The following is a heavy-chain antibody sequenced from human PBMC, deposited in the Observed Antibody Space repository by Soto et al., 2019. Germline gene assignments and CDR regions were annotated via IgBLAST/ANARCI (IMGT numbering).Heavy chain of an antibody. Sequence: GASVKVSCKASGYTFTSYAMHWVRQAPGQRLEWMGWINAGNGNTKYSQKFQGRVTITRDTSASTAYMELSSLRSEDTAVYYCARVEPLWYYGSGSYLDYWGQGTLVTVSS. CDR3: ARVEPLWYYGSGSYLDY. J-gene: IGHJ4*02. V-gene: IGHV1-3*01. CDR1: GYTFTSYA. CDR2: INAGNGNT. D-gene: IGHD3-10*01.